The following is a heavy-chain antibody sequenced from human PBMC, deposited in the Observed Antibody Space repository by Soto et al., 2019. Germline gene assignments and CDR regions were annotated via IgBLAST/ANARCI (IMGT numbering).Heavy chain of an antibody. Sequence: GGSLRLSCAASGFTFSSYGMHWVRQAPGKGLEWVAVIWYDGSNKYYADSVKGRFTISRDNSKNTLYLQMNSLRAEDTAVYYCARDSGVAVADYWGQGTLVTVSS. CDR2: IWYDGSNK. V-gene: IGHV3-33*01. J-gene: IGHJ4*02. CDR1: GFTFSSYG. CDR3: ARDSGVAVADY. D-gene: IGHD6-19*01.